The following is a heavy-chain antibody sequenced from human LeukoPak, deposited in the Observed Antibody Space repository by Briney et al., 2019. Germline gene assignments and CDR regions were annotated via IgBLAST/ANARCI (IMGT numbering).Heavy chain of an antibody. V-gene: IGHV3-21*01. Sequence: GGSLRLSCAASGFTFSSYSMNWVRQAPGKGLEWVSSISSSSSYIYYADSVKGRFTISRDNAKNSLYLQMNSLRAEDTAVCYCASDVVYSYGPWGYWGQGTLVTVSS. CDR2: ISSSSSYI. J-gene: IGHJ4*01. CDR1: GFTFSSYS. CDR3: ASDVVYSYGPWGY. D-gene: IGHD5-18*01.